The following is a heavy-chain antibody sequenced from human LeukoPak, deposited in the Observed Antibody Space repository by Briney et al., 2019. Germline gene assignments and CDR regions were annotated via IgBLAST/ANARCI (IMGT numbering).Heavy chain of an antibody. CDR1: GYTFTSYG. Sequence: ASVKVSCTASGYTFTSYGISWVRQAPGQGLEWMGWISAYNGNTNYAQKLQGRVTMTTDTSTSTAHMELRSLRSDDTAVYYCARDRGGEITIFGVVIETLYYYYGMDVWGQGTTVTVSS. V-gene: IGHV1-18*01. J-gene: IGHJ6*02. CDR2: ISAYNGNT. CDR3: ARDRGGEITIFGVVIETLYYYYGMDV. D-gene: IGHD3-3*01.